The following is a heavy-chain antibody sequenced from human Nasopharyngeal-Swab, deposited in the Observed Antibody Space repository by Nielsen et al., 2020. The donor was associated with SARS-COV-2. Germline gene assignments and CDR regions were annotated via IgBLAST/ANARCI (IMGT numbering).Heavy chain of an antibody. CDR2: ISAYNGNT. CDR3: ARAGGSSWYGLPYYYYYSMDV. D-gene: IGHD6-13*01. CDR1: GYTFTSYG. Sequence: ASVKVSCKASGYTFTSYGISWVRQAPGQGLEWMGWISAYNGNTNYAQKLQGRVTMTTDTSTSTAYMELRSLRSDDTAVYYCARAGGSSWYGLPYYYYYSMDVWGKGTTVTVSS. V-gene: IGHV1-18*04. J-gene: IGHJ6*03.